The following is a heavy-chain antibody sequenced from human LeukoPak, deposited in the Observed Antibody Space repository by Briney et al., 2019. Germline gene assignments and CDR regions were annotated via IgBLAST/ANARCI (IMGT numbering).Heavy chain of an antibody. J-gene: IGHJ4*02. D-gene: IGHD3-10*01. V-gene: IGHV3-23*01. CDR2: ISGSGGST. CDR3: ARKDYGSGSYFFDY. CDR1: GFTFSSYA. Sequence: GGSLRLSCAASGFTFSSYAMSWVRQAPGKGLEWVSAISGSGGSTYYADSVKGRFTISRDNSKNTLSLQMNSLRAEDTAVYYCARKDYGSGSYFFDYWGQGTLVTVSS.